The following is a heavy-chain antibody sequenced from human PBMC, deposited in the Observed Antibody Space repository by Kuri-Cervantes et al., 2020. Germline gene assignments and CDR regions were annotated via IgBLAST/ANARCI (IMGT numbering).Heavy chain of an antibody. CDR2: IYYSGST. V-gene: IGHV4-39*01. CDR1: GASISSSSYY. CDR3: ARGYMYDY. Sequence: SETLSLTCTVSGASISSSSYYWGWIRQPPGKGLEWIGSIYYSGSTYYNSSLKSRVTISVDTSKNQFSLQLNSVTPEDTAVYYCARGYMYDYWGQGTLVTVSS. D-gene: IGHD1-1*01. J-gene: IGHJ4*02.